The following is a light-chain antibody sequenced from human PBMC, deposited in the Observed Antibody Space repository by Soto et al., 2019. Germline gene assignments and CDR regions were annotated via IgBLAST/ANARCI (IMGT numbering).Light chain of an antibody. CDR2: EDS. J-gene: IGLJ1*01. V-gene: IGLV2-14*01. Sequence: QSVLTQPASVSGSPGQSITVSCTGTSSDIGFYNYVSWYQQHPGKAPKLIIYEDSNRPSGVSNRFSGSKSGNTASLTVSGLQAEDEADYYCASFTTTSPRVFGTGTKLTVL. CDR3: ASFTTTSPRV. CDR1: SSDIGFYNY.